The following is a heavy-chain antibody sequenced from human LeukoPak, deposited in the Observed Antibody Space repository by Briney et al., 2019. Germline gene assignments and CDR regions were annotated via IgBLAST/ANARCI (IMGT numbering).Heavy chain of an antibody. CDR1: GFTFSSYS. V-gene: IGHV3-21*01. CDR2: ISSSSSYI. Sequence: GGSLRLSCAASGFTFSSYSMNWVRQAPEKGLEWVSSISSSSSYIYYADSVKGRFTISRDNVKNSLYLQMNSLRAEDTAVYYCAKGVVVPADPFDYWGQGTLVTVSS. CDR3: AKGVVVPADPFDY. D-gene: IGHD2-2*01. J-gene: IGHJ4*02.